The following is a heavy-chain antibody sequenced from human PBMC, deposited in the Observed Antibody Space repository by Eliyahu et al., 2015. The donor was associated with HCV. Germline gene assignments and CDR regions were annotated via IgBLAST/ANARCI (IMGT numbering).Heavy chain of an antibody. Sequence: HLVQSGAEVKKPGSSVKVSCKASGDTFTFNNFSINWVRQAPGQGLEWMGGIIPIFGTPYYAQKFQDRVAITADESTSTAYMELSSLTSEDTTVYYCARDRAIPAPITNNWFDPWGQGTLVTVSS. J-gene: IGHJ5*02. CDR1: GDTFTFNNFS. V-gene: IGHV1-69*01. CDR3: ARDRAIPAPITNNWFDP. CDR2: IIPIFGTP. D-gene: IGHD1-14*01.